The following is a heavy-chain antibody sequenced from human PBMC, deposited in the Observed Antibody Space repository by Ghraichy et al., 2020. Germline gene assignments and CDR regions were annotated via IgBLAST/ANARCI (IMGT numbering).Heavy chain of an antibody. CDR3: ARGGENWGEAVY. CDR2: MNDDGREK. Sequence: GESLNISCAASGFTFNKFWMSWVRQAPGKGLEWAANMNDDGREKHYVDSVKGRFTMSRDNAKNSFFLQMSSLRADDTAVYYCARGGENWGEAVYWGQGTLVSVSS. V-gene: IGHV3-7*03. J-gene: IGHJ4*02. CDR1: GFTFNKFW. D-gene: IGHD7-27*01.